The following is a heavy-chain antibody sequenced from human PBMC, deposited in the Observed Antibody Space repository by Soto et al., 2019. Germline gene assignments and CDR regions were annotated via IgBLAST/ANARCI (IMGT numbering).Heavy chain of an antibody. V-gene: IGHV4-59*01. J-gene: IGHJ5*02. CDR3: ARGKYSGSYYDWFDP. Sequence: PSETLSLTCTFSGCSISTYYWSWIRQPPGKGLEWIGYIYYSGTTNYNPSLKSRVTISVDTSKNQFSLKLSSVTAADTAVYYCARGKYSGSYYDWFDPWGQGTLVTV. D-gene: IGHD1-26*01. CDR1: GCSISTYY. CDR2: IYYSGTT.